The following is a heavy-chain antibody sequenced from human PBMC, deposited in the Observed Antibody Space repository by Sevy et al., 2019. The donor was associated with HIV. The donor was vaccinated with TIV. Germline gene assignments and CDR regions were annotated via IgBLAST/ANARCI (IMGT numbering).Heavy chain of an antibody. Sequence: ASVKVSCKVSGNTLTQLCMHWVRQVPGEGLEWMGGFDPEDDERIYAQKFQGRVTMTEDTSTDTAYMELSSLKSEDTAVYYCATTKDYYENSGDPFDYWGQGTLVTVSS. V-gene: IGHV1-24*01. CDR1: GNTLTQLC. CDR3: ATTKDYYENSGDPFDY. D-gene: IGHD3-22*01. CDR2: FDPEDDER. J-gene: IGHJ4*02.